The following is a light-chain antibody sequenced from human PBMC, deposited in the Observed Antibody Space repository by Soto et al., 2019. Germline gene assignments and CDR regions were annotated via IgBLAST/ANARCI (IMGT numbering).Light chain of an antibody. V-gene: IGKV3-20*01. CDR2: GAS. CDR3: QQYDNSIT. J-gene: IGKJ5*01. Sequence: EIVLTQSPGTLSLSPGETATLSCSASQSVSSNNLAWYHQKPGQTPRLLIYGASSRATGIPARFSGSGSGTDVTLTISRLEPEDFAVYYCQQYDNSITFGQGTRLEIE. CDR1: QSVSSNN.